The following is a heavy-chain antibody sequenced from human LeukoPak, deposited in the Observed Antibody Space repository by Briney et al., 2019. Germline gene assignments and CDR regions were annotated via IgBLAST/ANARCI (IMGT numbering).Heavy chain of an antibody. J-gene: IGHJ4*02. CDR1: GGSISSSSYY. Sequence: SQTLSLTCTVSGGSISSSSYYWGWIRQPPGKGLEWIGSIYYSGSTYYNPSLKSRVTISVDTSKNQFSLKLSSVTAADTAVYYCARDFLQSDYSGSYWVKGVFDYWGQGTLVTVSS. V-gene: IGHV4-39*07. D-gene: IGHD1-26*01. CDR3: ARDFLQSDYSGSYWVKGVFDY. CDR2: IYYSGST.